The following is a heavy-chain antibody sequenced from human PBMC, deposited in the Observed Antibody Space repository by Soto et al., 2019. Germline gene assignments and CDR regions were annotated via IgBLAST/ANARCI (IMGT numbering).Heavy chain of an antibody. CDR1: GFSLSTSGVG. V-gene: IGHV2-5*02. CDR3: AHRSSSRNFDC. Sequence: QITLKESGPTLVKPTQTLTLTCTFSGFSLSTSGVGVGWIRQPPGKALEWLALIYWDDDKCYSPSLKSRLTITKDTPKNQVVLTMTNMDPVDTATYYCAHRSSSRNFDCWGQGTLVTVSS. CDR2: IYWDDDK. D-gene: IGHD6-13*01. J-gene: IGHJ4*02.